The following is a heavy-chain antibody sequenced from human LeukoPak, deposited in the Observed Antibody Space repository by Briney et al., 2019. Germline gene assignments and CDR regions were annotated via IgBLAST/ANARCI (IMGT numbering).Heavy chain of an antibody. J-gene: IGHJ4*02. CDR3: AHPWSGYTSFGY. V-gene: IGHV3-23*01. CDR1: GFTFRSYT. D-gene: IGHD3-3*01. Sequence: PGGSLRLSCAASGFTFRSYTMSWVRQAPGQGLEWVSSISGSGGNTYYADSVKGRFTISRDNSKNTLFLQMYSLRAEDTAVYYCAHPWSGYTSFGYWGQGTLVTVSS. CDR2: ISGSGGNT.